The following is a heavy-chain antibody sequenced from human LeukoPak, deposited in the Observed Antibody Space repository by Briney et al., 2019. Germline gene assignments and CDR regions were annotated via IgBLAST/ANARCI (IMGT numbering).Heavy chain of an antibody. CDR3: AREGMATINF. CDR1: GFIFSNYW. V-gene: IGHV3-7*01. Sequence: GGSLRLSCAASGFIFSNYWMSWVRQAPGKGLEWVANINQDGSGKWYVDSVKGRFTISRDNAKNTLYLQMSSLRVEDTAVYYCAREGMATINFWGQGTLVTVSP. CDR2: INQDGSGK. J-gene: IGHJ4*02. D-gene: IGHD5-12*01.